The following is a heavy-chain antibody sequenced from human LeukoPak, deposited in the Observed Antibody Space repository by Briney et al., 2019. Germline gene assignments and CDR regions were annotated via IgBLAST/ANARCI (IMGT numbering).Heavy chain of an antibody. D-gene: IGHD3-16*02. CDR2: INPNSGGT. J-gene: IGHJ4*02. Sequence: ALVKVSCKASGGTFSSYAISWVRQAPGQGLEWMGWINPNSGGTNYAQKFQGRVTMTRDTSISTAYMELSRLRSDDTAVYYCARDRYDYVWGSYLSYYFDYWGQGTLVTVSS. CDR3: ARDRYDYVWGSYLSYYFDY. V-gene: IGHV1-2*02. CDR1: GGTFSSYA.